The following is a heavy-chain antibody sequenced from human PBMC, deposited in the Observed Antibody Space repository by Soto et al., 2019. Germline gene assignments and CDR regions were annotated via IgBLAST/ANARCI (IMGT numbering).Heavy chain of an antibody. D-gene: IGHD2-8*01. V-gene: IGHV3-74*03. CDR3: VRGMQLYRLDT. J-gene: IGHJ5*01. Sequence: GGSLRLSCAASGLTFRSYWMHWVRQAPGKGLVWVSRINTDGSVAMYVDSVKGRFTISRDNAKNTLYLHMNSLRAEDTAVYYCVRGMQLYRLDTWGRRTLVSVSS. CDR2: INTDGSVA. CDR1: GLTFRSYW.